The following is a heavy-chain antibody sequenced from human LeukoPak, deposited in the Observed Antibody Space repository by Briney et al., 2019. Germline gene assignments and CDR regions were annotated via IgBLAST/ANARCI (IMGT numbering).Heavy chain of an antibody. V-gene: IGHV3-53*01. J-gene: IGHJ4*02. CDR2: IYSGGST. D-gene: IGHD3-22*01. Sequence: PGGSLRLSCAASGLTLSSNYMSSVRQAPGKGLEWVSVIYSGGSTYYADSVKGRFTISRDNSKNTLYLPMNLLRAEDTAVYYCARATSYYDRSGHYVFYFYNWGQGTLVTVSS. CDR1: GLTLSSNY. CDR3: ARATSYYDRSGHYVFYFYN.